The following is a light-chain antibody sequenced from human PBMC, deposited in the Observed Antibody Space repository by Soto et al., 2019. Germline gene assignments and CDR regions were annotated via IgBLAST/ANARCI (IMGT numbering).Light chain of an antibody. CDR2: WAS. J-gene: IGKJ4*01. Sequence: DIVMTQSPDSLAVSLGERATINCESSQSVLFTSNNKNYLAWYQQKPGQPPKLLLSWASARESGVPERFSGSGSGTLFTLSISSLQAEDVAVYYCQQYYTLPLTFGGWTKVEIK. CDR3: QQYYTLPLT. V-gene: IGKV4-1*01. CDR1: QSVLFTSNNKNY.